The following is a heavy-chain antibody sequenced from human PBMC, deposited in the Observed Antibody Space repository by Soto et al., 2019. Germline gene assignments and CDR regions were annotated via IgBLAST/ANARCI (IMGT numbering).Heavy chain of an antibody. Sequence: SVKVSCKASGGTFSSYTISWVRQAPGQGLEWMGSVIPILGIANYAQKFQGRVTITADKSTSTAYMELSSLRSEDTAVYYCARDLREGYCSGGSCYFTPPNQGYWGQGTLVTVSS. CDR3: ARDLREGYCSGGSCYFTPPNQGY. D-gene: IGHD2-15*01. V-gene: IGHV1-69*04. CDR2: VIPILGIA. CDR1: GGTFSSYT. J-gene: IGHJ4*02.